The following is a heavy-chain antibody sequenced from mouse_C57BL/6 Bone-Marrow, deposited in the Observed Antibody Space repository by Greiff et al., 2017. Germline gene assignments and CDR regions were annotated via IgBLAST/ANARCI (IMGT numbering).Heavy chain of an antibody. D-gene: IGHD3-2*02. V-gene: IGHV2-2*01. CDR1: GFSLTSYG. CDR2: IWSGGST. J-gene: IGHJ4*01. Sequence: VKLMESGPGLVQPSQSLSITCTVSGFSLTSYGVHWVRQSPGKGLEWLGVIWSGGSTDYNAAFISRLSISKDNSKSQVFFKMNSLQADDTAIYYWARRTAQATFYAMDYWGQGTSVTVSS. CDR3: ARRTAQATFYAMDY.